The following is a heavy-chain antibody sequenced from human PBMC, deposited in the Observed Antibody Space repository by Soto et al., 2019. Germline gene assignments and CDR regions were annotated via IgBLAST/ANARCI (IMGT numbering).Heavy chain of an antibody. Sequence: SETLSLTCTVSGGSISSYYWSWIRQPPGKGLEWIGYIYYSGSTNYNPSLKSRVTISVDTSKNQFSLKLSSVTAADTAVYYCARHKRLDYYGSGSYPLYYFDYWGQGTLVTVSS. CDR1: GGSISSYY. CDR3: ARHKRLDYYGSGSYPLYYFDY. CDR2: IYYSGST. V-gene: IGHV4-59*08. J-gene: IGHJ4*02. D-gene: IGHD3-10*01.